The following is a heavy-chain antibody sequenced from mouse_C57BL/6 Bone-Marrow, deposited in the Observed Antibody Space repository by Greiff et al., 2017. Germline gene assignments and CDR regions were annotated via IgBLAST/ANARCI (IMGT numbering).Heavy chain of an antibody. CDR2: IYPRSGNT. V-gene: IGHV1-81*01. CDR1: GYTFTSYG. J-gene: IGHJ3*01. Sequence: VQLQESGAELARPGASVKLSCKASGYTFTSYGISWVKQRTGQGLEWIGEIYPRSGNTYYNEKFKGKATLTADKSSSTAYMELRSLTSEDSAVYFCARSAQATLAYWGQGTLVTVSA. D-gene: IGHD3-2*02. CDR3: ARSAQATLAY.